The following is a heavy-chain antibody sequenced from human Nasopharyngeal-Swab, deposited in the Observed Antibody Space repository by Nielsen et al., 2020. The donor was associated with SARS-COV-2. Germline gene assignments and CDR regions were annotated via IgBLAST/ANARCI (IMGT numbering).Heavy chain of an antibody. CDR3: ARGYSWYYYYGMDV. D-gene: IGHD5-18*01. J-gene: IGHJ6*02. Sequence: VRQPPGKGLEWIGEIYHSGSTNYNPSLKSRVTISVDKSKNQFSLELSSVTAADTAVYYCARGYSWYYYYGMDVWGQGTTVTVSS. CDR2: IYHSGST. V-gene: IGHV4-4*02.